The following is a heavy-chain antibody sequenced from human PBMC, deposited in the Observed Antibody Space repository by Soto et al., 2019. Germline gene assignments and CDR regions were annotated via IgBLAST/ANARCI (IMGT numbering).Heavy chain of an antibody. V-gene: IGHV4-61*01. CDR2: IYQSGST. CDR3: AKDILTGYPLGMDV. CDR1: GVSVNSGNYY. Sequence: PSETLSLTCTVSGVSVNSGNYYWSWIRQTPGKGLEWIGYIYQSGSTRYNPSLKSRVTISLDTSKNQFSLKMSSVTAADTAVYYCAKDILTGYPLGMDVWGQGTTVTVSS. D-gene: IGHD3-9*01. J-gene: IGHJ6*02.